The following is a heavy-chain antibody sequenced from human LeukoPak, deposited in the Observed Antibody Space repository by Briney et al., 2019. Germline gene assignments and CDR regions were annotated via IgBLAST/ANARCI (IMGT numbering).Heavy chain of an antibody. CDR1: GFTFSNYG. J-gene: IGHJ4*02. Sequence: GRSLRLSCTASGFTFSNYGIHWVRRAPGKGLEWVAVIWSDGRSADSVKGRFTISRDNSKNTVHLQTTGLRVEDTAVYYCAKDYYPHLTIPNSFAGEYWGQGTLVTVSS. V-gene: IGHV3-33*03. CDR2: IWSDGR. CDR3: AKDYYPHLTIPNSFAGEY. D-gene: IGHD2/OR15-2a*01.